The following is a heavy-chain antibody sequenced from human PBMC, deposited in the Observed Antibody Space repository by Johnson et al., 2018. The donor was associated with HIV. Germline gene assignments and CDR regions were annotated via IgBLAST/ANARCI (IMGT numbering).Heavy chain of an antibody. Sequence: QVLLVESGGGVVRPGGSLRLSCAASGFSFSDYYMSWIRQAPGKGLEWVSYISSSGSTIYYADSVKGRFTISRDNAKNSLYLQMNSLRAEDTAVYYCARRTVVTPGAFDIWGQGTMVTVSS. J-gene: IGHJ3*02. V-gene: IGHV3-11*04. D-gene: IGHD4-23*01. CDR2: ISSSGSTI. CDR3: ARRTVVTPGAFDI. CDR1: GFSFSDYY.